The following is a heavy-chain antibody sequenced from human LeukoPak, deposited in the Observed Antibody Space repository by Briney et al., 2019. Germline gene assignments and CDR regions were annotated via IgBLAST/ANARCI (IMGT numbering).Heavy chain of an antibody. CDR1: GFTFSSYE. CDR2: ISSSGSTI. D-gene: IGHD3-10*01. V-gene: IGHV3-48*03. CDR3: ATLDSSREYFQH. Sequence: PGGSLRLSCAASGFTFSSYEMNWVRQAPGKGLEWVSYISSSGSTINYADSVKGRFTISRDNAKNSLYVQMNRQRAEDTAVYYCATLDSSREYFQHWGQGTLVTVSS. J-gene: IGHJ1*01.